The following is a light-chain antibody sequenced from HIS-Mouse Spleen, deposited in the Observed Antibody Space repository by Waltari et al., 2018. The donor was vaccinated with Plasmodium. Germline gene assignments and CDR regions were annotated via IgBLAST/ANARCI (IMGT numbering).Light chain of an antibody. J-gene: IGKJ3*01. CDR1: QSVSSN. Sequence: EIVMTPSPATLSVSPGERATLSCRASQSVSSNLAWYQQKPGHAPRLLIYGASTRATGIPARFSGSGSATEFTLTISSLQSEDFAVYYCQQYNNWSLTFGPGTKVDIK. V-gene: IGKV3-15*01. CDR3: QQYNNWSLT. CDR2: GAS.